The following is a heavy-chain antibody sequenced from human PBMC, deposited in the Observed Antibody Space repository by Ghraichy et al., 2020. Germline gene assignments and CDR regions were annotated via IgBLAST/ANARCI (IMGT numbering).Heavy chain of an antibody. J-gene: IGHJ5*02. D-gene: IGHD6-6*01. Sequence: GGSLRLSCAASGFSFGGAWMTWIRQGPGKGLEWIGRIKSRGDGGTKDYAARVKGRFIISRDDSRKTVYLQMNGLKMEDTALYYCVKGGSIFGPWGQGTRVTVS. CDR3: VKGGSIFGP. CDR1: GFSFGGAW. CDR2: IKSRGDGGTK. V-gene: IGHV3-15*01.